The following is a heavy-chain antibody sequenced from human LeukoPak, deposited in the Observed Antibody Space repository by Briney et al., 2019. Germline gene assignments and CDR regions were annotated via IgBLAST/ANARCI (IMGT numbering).Heavy chain of an antibody. CDR1: GFTFSSYA. V-gene: IGHV3-23*01. Sequence: GGSLRLSCAASGFTFSSYAMSWVRQAPGKGLEWVSAISGSGGSTYYADSVKGRFTISRDNSKNTLYLQMNSLRAEDTAVYYCAKDIAAAGASFAFDYWGQGTLVTVSS. D-gene: IGHD6-13*01. CDR2: ISGSGGST. CDR3: AKDIAAAGASFAFDY. J-gene: IGHJ4*02.